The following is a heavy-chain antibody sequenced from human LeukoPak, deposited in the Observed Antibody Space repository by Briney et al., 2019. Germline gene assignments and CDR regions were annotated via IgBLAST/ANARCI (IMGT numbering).Heavy chain of an antibody. CDR2: IYTSGST. CDR1: GGSISSGNYF. Sequence: PSQTLSLTCTVSGGSISSGNYFWSWIRQPAGKGLEWIGRIYTSGSTNYNPSLKSRVTISVDTSKNQFSLKLSSVTAADTAVYYCARLWGPKFYMDVWGKGTTVTVSS. J-gene: IGHJ6*03. D-gene: IGHD3-16*01. CDR3: ARLWGPKFYMDV. V-gene: IGHV4-61*02.